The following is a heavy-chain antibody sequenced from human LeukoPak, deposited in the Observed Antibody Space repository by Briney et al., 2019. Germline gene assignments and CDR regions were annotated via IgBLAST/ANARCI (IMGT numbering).Heavy chain of an antibody. Sequence: HPGGSLRLSCAASGCTFSSYSMNWVRQAPGKGLEWVSYISSSTSTIYYADSVKGRFTISRDNAKSSLYLQMNSLRDEDTAVYYCARDSIVGAPFAYWGQGTLVTVSS. J-gene: IGHJ4*02. V-gene: IGHV3-48*02. CDR1: GCTFSSYS. D-gene: IGHD1-26*01. CDR2: ISSSTSTI. CDR3: ARDSIVGAPFAY.